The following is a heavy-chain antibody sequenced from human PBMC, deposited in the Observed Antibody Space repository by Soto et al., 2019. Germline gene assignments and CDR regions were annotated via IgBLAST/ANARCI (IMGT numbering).Heavy chain of an antibody. Sequence: QVQLQESGPGLVKPSGTLSLTCTVSGDSMSNTNWWSWVRQPPGKGLEWIGEIYHSGSTNYNPSFKSRVTISVDKSKNQVSLNLTSVTAADTAVYYCAKRTLRRLRFVETHWGQGTLVTVSS. D-gene: IGHD3-3*01. CDR1: GDSMSNTNW. CDR3: AKRTLRRLRFVETH. CDR2: IYHSGST. V-gene: IGHV4-4*02. J-gene: IGHJ4*02.